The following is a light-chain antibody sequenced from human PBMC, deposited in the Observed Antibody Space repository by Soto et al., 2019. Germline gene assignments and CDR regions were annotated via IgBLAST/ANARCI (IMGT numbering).Light chain of an antibody. V-gene: IGKV3-20*01. J-gene: IGKJ3*01. CDR1: QSVSSNY. Sequence: EIVLTQSPGTLSLSPGERATLSCRASQSVSSNYLAWYQHKPGQGPRLLIYAASSRATGIPDRFSGSGAGTDIPLIISRLEPEDFALYYCQKYGSAFTFGSGTKVDIK. CDR2: AAS. CDR3: QKYGSAFT.